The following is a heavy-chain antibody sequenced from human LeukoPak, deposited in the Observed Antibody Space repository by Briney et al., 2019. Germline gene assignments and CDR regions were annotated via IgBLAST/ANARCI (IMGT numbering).Heavy chain of an antibody. CDR2: IYASGNT. Sequence: SETLSHTCTVSGGSISSYYWSWIRQPAGKGLEWIGRIYASGNTNYNPSLKSRVTMSVDTSKNLFALKLSSVTAADTAVYYCARQGVATAIDYWGQGTLVTVSS. CDR3: ARQGVATAIDY. V-gene: IGHV4-4*07. D-gene: IGHD2-21*02. CDR1: GGSISSYY. J-gene: IGHJ4*02.